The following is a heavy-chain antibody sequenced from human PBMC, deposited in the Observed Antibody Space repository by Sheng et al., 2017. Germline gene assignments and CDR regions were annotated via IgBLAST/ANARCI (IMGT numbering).Heavy chain of an antibody. CDR3: ARGLRVVTMGY. CDR1: GGSISSSGYY. D-gene: IGHD3-3*01. Sequence: QLQLQESGPVLVKPSETLSLTCTVSGGSISSSGYYWGWIRQPPGKGLEWIGTIYYSGSTYYNPSLKSRVTISVDTSKNQFSLKLSSVTAADTAVYYCARGLRVVTMGYWGQGTLVTVSS. J-gene: IGHJ4*02. V-gene: IGHV4-39*07. CDR2: IYYSGST.